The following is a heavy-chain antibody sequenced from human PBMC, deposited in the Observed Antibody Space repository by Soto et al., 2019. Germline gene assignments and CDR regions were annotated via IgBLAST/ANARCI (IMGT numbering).Heavy chain of an antibody. J-gene: IGHJ6*02. V-gene: IGHV1-69*01. D-gene: IGHD3-10*01. CDR2: IIPIFGTA. Sequence: VQLVQSGAEVKKPGSSVKVSCKASGGTFSSYAISWVRQAPGQGLEWMGGIIPIFGTANYAQKFQGRVTITADESTSTAYMELSSLRSEDTAVYYCASGWFGELLYPYYYGMDVWGQGTTVTVSS. CDR1: GGTFSSYA. CDR3: ASGWFGELLYPYYYGMDV.